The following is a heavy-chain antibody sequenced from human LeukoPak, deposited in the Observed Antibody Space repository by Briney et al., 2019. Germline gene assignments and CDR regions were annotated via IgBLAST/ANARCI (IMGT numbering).Heavy chain of an antibody. CDR2: ISSSGSTI. Sequence: GGSLRLSCAASGFTFSSYEMNWVRQAPGKGLEWVSYISSSGSTIYYADPVKGRFTISRDNAKNSLYLQMNSLRAEDTAVYYCARASYVKHFDYWGQGTLVTVSS. V-gene: IGHV3-48*03. CDR1: GFTFSSYE. D-gene: IGHD5-18*01. J-gene: IGHJ4*02. CDR3: ARASYVKHFDY.